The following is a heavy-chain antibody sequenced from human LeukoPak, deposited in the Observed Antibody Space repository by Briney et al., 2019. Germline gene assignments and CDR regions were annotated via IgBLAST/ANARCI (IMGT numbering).Heavy chain of an antibody. CDR2: INPNSGGT. D-gene: IGHD6-13*01. CDR1: GYTFTGYY. V-gene: IGHV1-2*02. J-gene: IGHJ3*02. Sequence: ASVKVSCKAPGYTFTGYYMHWVRQAPGQGLEWMGWINPNSGGTNYAQKFQGRVTMTRDTSISTAYMELSRLRSDDTAVYYCARVTSGYSSSWYPAFDIWGQGTMVTVSS. CDR3: ARVTSGYSSSWYPAFDI.